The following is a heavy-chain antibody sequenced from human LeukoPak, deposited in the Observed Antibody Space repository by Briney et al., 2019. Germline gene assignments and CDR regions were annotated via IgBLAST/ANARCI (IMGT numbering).Heavy chain of an antibody. Sequence: GGSLRLSCAASGFTFSSYEMNWVRQAPGKGLEWVSYISSSGSTIYYADSVKGRFTISRDNAKNSLYLQMNSLRAEDTAVYYCARVRVAPREYYYDSSGPVTDYWGQGTLVTVSS. D-gene: IGHD3-22*01. CDR2: ISSSGSTI. CDR1: GFTFSSYE. J-gene: IGHJ4*02. V-gene: IGHV3-48*03. CDR3: ARVRVAPREYYYDSSGPVTDY.